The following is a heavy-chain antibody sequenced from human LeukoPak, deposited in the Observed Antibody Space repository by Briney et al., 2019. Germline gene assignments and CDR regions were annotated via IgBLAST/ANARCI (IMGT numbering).Heavy chain of an antibody. CDR1: GFTFSNYY. CDR3: ARCGGDCPSAFDI. D-gene: IGHD2-21*02. CDR2: ISSSSSYT. J-gene: IGHJ3*02. V-gene: IGHV3-11*06. Sequence: GASVRLSCEASGFTFSNYYMSWVRQAPGKGLEWVSYISSSSSYTNYADYVQGRFTISRDNATSSLYVQMNSLRAEDTAVYYCARCGGDCPSAFDIWGQGTMVTVSS.